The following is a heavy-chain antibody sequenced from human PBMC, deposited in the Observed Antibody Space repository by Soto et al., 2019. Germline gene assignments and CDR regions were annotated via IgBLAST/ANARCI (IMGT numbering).Heavy chain of an antibody. D-gene: IGHD6-6*01. CDR1: GYSFTSYW. CDR3: AREYSSSLGMDV. Sequence: SLKISCKGSGYSFTSYWISWVRQMPGKGLEWMGRIDPSDSYTNYSPSFQGHVTISADKSISTAYLQWSSLKASDTAMYYCAREYSSSLGMDVWGQGTTVTVSS. CDR2: IDPSDSYT. J-gene: IGHJ6*02. V-gene: IGHV5-10-1*01.